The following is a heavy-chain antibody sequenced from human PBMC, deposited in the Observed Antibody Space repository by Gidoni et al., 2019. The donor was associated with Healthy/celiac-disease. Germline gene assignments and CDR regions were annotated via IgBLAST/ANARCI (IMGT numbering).Heavy chain of an antibody. CDR3: ATPESDFYYGMDV. Sequence: QVQLVQSGAAVKMPGSSVKVSCKASGVTFSSYTISWVRQAPGQGLEWMGRIIPILGIANYAQKFQGRVTITADKSTSTAYMELSSLRSEDTAVYYCATPESDFYYGMDVWGQGTTVTVSS. V-gene: IGHV1-69*02. CDR1: GVTFSSYT. CDR2: IIPILGIA. D-gene: IGHD3-10*01. J-gene: IGHJ6*02.